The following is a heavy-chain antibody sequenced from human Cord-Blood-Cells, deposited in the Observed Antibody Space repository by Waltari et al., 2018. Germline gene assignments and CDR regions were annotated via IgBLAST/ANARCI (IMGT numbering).Heavy chain of an antibody. CDR3: ARGRGSITIFGVVIKNFDY. J-gene: IGHJ4*02. Sequence: QVQLVQSGAEVKKPGPSVEVSCKASGGTFSSYAICWVRQGPGHGPEWMGVIIPIFGTANYAQKFQGRVTITADKSTSTAYMELSSLRSEDTALYYCARGRGSITIFGVVIKNFDYWGQGTLVTVSS. D-gene: IGHD3-3*01. CDR1: GGTFSSYA. CDR2: IIPIFGTA. V-gene: IGHV1-69*06.